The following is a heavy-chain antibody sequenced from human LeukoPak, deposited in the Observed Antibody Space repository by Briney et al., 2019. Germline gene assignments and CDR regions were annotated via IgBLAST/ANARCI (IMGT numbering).Heavy chain of an antibody. CDR1: GFTFSTYW. J-gene: IGHJ6*02. CDR3: AKSQVGPDLVYGMDV. D-gene: IGHD1-26*01. Sequence: GGSLRLSCAASGFTFSTYWMSWVRQVPGKGLEWVSGISWNSGSIGYADSVKGRFTISRDNAKNSLYLQMNSLRAEDTALYYCAKSQVGPDLVYGMDVWGQGTTVTVSS. V-gene: IGHV3-9*01. CDR2: ISWNSGSI.